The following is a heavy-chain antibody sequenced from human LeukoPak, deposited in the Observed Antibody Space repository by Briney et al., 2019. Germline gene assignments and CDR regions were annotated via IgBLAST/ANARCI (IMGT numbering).Heavy chain of an antibody. D-gene: IGHD6-19*01. CDR1: GGSFSGYY. V-gene: IGHV4-34*01. Sequence: SETLSLTCAVYGGSFSGYYWSWIRQPPGKGLEWIGEINHSGSTNYNPSLKSRVTMSVDTSKNQFSLKLSSVTAADTAVYYCATRIAVAAGYYFDYWGQGTLVTVSS. CDR3: ATRIAVAAGYYFDY. J-gene: IGHJ4*02. CDR2: INHSGST.